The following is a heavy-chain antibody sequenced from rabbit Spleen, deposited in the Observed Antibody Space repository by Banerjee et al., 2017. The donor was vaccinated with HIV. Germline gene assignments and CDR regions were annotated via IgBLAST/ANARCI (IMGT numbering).Heavy chain of an antibody. J-gene: IGHJ4*01. Sequence: QSLEESGGDLVQPGASLTLTCKASGFSFSSVAMCWVRQAPGKGLEWIGYINTGTGTTYYASWAKGRFTISRTSSTTVTLQMTSLTDADTATYFCARDDDPSNGYVYFGLWGQGTLVTVS. D-gene: IGHD6-1*01. CDR3: ARDDDPSNGYVYFGL. CDR2: INTGTGTT. V-gene: IGHV1S40*01. CDR1: GFSFSSVA.